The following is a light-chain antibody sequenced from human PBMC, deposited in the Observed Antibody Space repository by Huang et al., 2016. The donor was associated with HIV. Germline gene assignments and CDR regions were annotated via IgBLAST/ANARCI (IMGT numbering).Light chain of an antibody. CDR3: QQYNNWPPNT. CDR1: QSVSNN. V-gene: IGKV3-15*01. Sequence: EMVMTQSPATLSVSPGERVTLSCRASQSVSNNLAWYQQKPGQAPRLLIYGASTRATCIPARFSGSGSGTEFTLTISGLHSEDFAVYYCQQYNNWPPNTFGQGTKLEIK. J-gene: IGKJ2*01. CDR2: GAS.